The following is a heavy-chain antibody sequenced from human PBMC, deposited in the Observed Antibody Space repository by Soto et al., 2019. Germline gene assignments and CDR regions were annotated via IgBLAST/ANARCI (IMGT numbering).Heavy chain of an antibody. CDR2: ILYSGTT. CDR1: GGSISSDGSY. Sequence: QVQLQESGPGLVKPSQTLSLTCTVSGGSISSDGSYWSWIRQHPGKGLEFIGYILYSGTTYYNPSLKSRVTISVDTSKNQFSLKLSSVTAADTAVYYCARDPAAMAPDRYFDLWGRGTLVTVSS. V-gene: IGHV4-31*03. J-gene: IGHJ2*01. CDR3: ARDPAAMAPDRYFDL. D-gene: IGHD5-18*01.